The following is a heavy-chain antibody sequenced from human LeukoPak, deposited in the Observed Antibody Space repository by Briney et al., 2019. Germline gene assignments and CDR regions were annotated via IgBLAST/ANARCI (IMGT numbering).Heavy chain of an antibody. V-gene: IGHV3-7*01. CDR1: GFTFSSYW. J-gene: IGHJ4*01. Sequence: GGSLRLSCAASGFTFSSYWMSWVRQAPGKGLEWVANIKQDGSEKYYVDSVKGRFTISRDNAKNSLYLQMNSLRAEDTAVYYCARELDSNSGWSVYFDYWGHGTLVTVSS. CDR2: IKQDGSEK. CDR3: ARELDSNSGWSVYFDY. D-gene: IGHD6-19*01.